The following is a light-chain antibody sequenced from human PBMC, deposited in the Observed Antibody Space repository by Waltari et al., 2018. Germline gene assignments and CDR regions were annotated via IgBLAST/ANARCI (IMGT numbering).Light chain of an antibody. CDR3: CSYSHADTLI. V-gene: IGLV2-23*01. J-gene: IGLJ2*01. CDR2: EAS. Sequence: QSALTQPASVSGSPGQSITISCTGSDSDVGTYHLVSWFQQHPGRAPKVALYEASKRPSGTSDRFSGSKSGNTASLTISGLQAEDEAHYYCCSYSHADTLIFGGGTKLTVL. CDR1: DSDVGTYHL.